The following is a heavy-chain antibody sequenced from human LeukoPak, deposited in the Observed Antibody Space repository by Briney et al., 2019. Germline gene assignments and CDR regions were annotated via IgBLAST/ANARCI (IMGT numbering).Heavy chain of an antibody. CDR1: GYSFTDYY. D-gene: IGHD2-21*01. CDR2: INPNSGGT. Sequence: ASVKVSSKASGYSFTDYYMHWVRQAPGQGLEWMGWINPNSGGTNSAQKFQGRVTMTRDTSITTVYMEVSWLTSDDTAIYYCARADRLHGGPYLIGPWGQGTLVTVSS. V-gene: IGHV1-2*02. CDR3: ARADRLHGGPYLIGP. J-gene: IGHJ5*02.